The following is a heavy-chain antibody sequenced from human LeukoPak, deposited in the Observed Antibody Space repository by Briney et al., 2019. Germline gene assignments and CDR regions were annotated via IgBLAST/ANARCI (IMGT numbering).Heavy chain of an antibody. V-gene: IGHV4-39*01. J-gene: IGHJ4*02. CDR1: AGSIGSSSYY. D-gene: IGHD3-22*01. CDR2: IYYSGST. Sequence: SETLSLTCTVSAGSIGSSSYYWGWIRQPPGKGLEWIGSIYYSGSTYYNPSLKSRVTIFVDTSKNQSSLKLSSVTAADTAVYYCAGNYYDSSGYYRTFDYWGQGTLVTVSS. CDR3: AGNYYDSSGYYRTFDY.